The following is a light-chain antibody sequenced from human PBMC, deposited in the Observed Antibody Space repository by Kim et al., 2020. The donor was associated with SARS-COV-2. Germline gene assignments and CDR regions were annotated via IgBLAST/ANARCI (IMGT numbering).Light chain of an antibody. V-gene: IGKV1-33*01. J-gene: IGKJ2*01. Sequence: DIQMTQSPSSLSASVGDRVTITCQASQDISNYLNWCQQKPGKAPNFLIYDASNLETGVPSRFSGSESGTDFSFTISSLQPEDIATYYCQQYDTLPYTFGQGTKLEI. CDR1: QDISNY. CDR2: DAS. CDR3: QQYDTLPYT.